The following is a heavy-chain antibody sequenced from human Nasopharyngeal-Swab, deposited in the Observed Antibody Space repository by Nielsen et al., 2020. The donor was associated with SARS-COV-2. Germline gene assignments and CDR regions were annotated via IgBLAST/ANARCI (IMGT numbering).Heavy chain of an antibody. Sequence: WIRQPPGTGLEWIGYIYYSGSTYYNPSLKSRVTISVDTSKNQFSLKLSSVTAADTAVYSCARQSWAGYYYDSSGYMDVWGKGTTVTVSS. V-gene: IGHV4-31*02. J-gene: IGHJ6*04. CDR2: IYYSGST. D-gene: IGHD3-22*01. CDR3: ARQSWAGYYYDSSGYMDV.